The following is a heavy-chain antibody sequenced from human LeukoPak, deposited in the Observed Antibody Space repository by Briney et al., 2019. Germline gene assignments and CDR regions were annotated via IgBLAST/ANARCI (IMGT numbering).Heavy chain of an antibody. J-gene: IGHJ4*02. Sequence: PSETLSLTCAVCGGSISSGGYSWNWIRRPPGEGREWIGYIYRSGSTYYNPSLKRRVTISVDRSKNQFSLKLSSVTAADTAVYYCASGGYSYGFDYWGQGTLVTVSS. CDR3: ASGGYSYGFDY. V-gene: IGHV4-30-2*01. D-gene: IGHD5-18*01. CDR2: IYRSGST. CDR1: GGSISSGGYS.